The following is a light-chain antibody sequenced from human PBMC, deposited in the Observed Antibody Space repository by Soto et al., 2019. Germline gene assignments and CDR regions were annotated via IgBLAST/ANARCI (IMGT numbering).Light chain of an antibody. Sequence: EIELTQSPGTLSLSPGERATLSCRASQSVSSSYLAWYQQKPGQAPRLLIYGASSRATGIPARFSGSGSGTDFTLTISSLDPEDFAVYYCQQRSSWPWTFGQGTKVDIK. CDR1: QSVSSSY. CDR2: GAS. CDR3: QQRSSWPWT. J-gene: IGKJ1*01. V-gene: IGKV3D-20*02.